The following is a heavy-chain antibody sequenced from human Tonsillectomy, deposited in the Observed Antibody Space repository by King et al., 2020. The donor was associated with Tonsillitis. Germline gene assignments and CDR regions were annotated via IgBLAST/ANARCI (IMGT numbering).Heavy chain of an antibody. CDR3: AGGYCSGGSCYSAFDY. Sequence: VQLVESGGGLVKPGGSLRLSCAASGFTFSDYYMSWIRQAPGKGLEWGSYISSSGSTIYYADSVKGRFTISRDNANNSLYLQMNSLRAEHTAVYYCAGGYCSGGSCYSAFDYWGQGTLVTVSS. CDR1: GFTFSDYY. D-gene: IGHD2-15*01. CDR2: ISSSGSTI. V-gene: IGHV3-11*01. J-gene: IGHJ4*02.